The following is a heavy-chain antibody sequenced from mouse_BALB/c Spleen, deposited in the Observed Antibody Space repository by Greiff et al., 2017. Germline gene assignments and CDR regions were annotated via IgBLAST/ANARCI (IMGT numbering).Heavy chain of an antibody. CDR3: ARGSHYYGSSSYYFDY. D-gene: IGHD1-1*01. Sequence: VQRVESGPELVRPGVSVKISCKGSSYTFTDYAMHWVKQSHAKSLEWIGVISTYYGNTNYNQKFKGKATMTVDKSSSTAYMELARLTSEDSAVYYCARGSHYYGSSSYYFDYWGQGTTLTVSS. J-gene: IGHJ2*01. V-gene: IGHV1-67*01. CDR1: SYTFTDYA. CDR2: ISTYYGNT.